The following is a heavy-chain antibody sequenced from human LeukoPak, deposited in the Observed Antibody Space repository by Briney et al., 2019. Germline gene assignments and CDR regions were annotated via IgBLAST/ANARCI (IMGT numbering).Heavy chain of an antibody. CDR3: PREVVAVKWFDP. V-gene: IGHV3-21*01. D-gene: IGHD2-15*01. Sequence: GGSLRLSCAASGFSFSSYSMNWVRQAPGKGLEWVSSISSSSSYIYYADSVKGRFTISRDNAKNSLYLQMNSLRAEDTAVYYCPREVVAVKWFDPWGQGTLVTVSS. J-gene: IGHJ5*02. CDR2: ISSSSSYI. CDR1: GFSFSSYS.